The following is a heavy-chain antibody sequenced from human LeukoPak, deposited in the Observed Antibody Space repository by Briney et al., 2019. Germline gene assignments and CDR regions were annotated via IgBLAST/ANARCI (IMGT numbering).Heavy chain of an antibody. CDR3: ARDLVVPAAIVYYGMDV. D-gene: IGHD2-2*01. Sequence: PGGSLRLSCAASGFTFSSYSMNWVRQAPGKGLEWVSSISSSSSYIYYADSVKGRFNISRDNAKNSLYLQMNSLRAEDTAVYYCARDLVVPAAIVYYGMDVWGQGTTVTVSS. J-gene: IGHJ6*02. CDR2: ISSSSSYI. CDR1: GFTFSSYS. V-gene: IGHV3-21*01.